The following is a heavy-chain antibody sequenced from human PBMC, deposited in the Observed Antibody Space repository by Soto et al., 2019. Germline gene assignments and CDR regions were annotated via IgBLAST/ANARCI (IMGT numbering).Heavy chain of an antibody. CDR3: TPLALKYNSDWYPLSD. CDR2: IKSETDGGTI. V-gene: IGHV3-15*07. D-gene: IGHD6-19*01. CDR1: GFTFSNVW. J-gene: IGHJ4*02. Sequence: EVQLVESGGGLVKPGGSLRLSCAGSGFTFSNVWTNWIRQAPGKGLEWVGRIKSETDGGTIDYAAPVKGRFTISRDDSNNTLYLQMNSLKTEDTATYYWTPLALKYNSDWYPLSDWGQGTRVTVSS.